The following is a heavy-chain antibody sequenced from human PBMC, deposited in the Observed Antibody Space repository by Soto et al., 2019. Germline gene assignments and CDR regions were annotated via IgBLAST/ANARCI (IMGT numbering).Heavy chain of an antibody. CDR2: IYWDDDK. Sequence: QITLKESGPTLVKPTQTLTLTCTLSGFSISTSGVGVGWIRQPPGKALEWLALIYWDDDKRYIPSLKSRLTSTTNTSKNRVVLTMTDMAPVDTAPYYCAHGRPLTLTRAFDIWCQGTMVTVSS. J-gene: IGHJ3*02. D-gene: IGHD2-15*01. CDR1: GFSISTSGVG. V-gene: IGHV2-5*02. CDR3: AHGRPLTLTRAFDI.